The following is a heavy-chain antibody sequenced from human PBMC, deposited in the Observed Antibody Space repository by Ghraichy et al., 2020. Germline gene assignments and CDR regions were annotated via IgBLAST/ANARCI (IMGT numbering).Heavy chain of an antibody. V-gene: IGHV3-30*03. Sequence: GGSLRLSCAASGFTFSSYGMHWVRQAPGKGLEWVAVISYDGSNKYYADSVKGRFTISRDNSKNTLYLQMNSLRAEDTAVYYCARDHIVVVVAATEKNWFDPWGQGTLVTVSS. D-gene: IGHD2-15*01. CDR1: GFTFSSYG. CDR3: ARDHIVVVVAATEKNWFDP. J-gene: IGHJ5*02. CDR2: ISYDGSNK.